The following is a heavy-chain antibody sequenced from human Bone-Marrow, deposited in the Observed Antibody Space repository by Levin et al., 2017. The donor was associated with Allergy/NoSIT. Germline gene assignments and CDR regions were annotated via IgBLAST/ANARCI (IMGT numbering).Heavy chain of an antibody. V-gene: IGHV3-30*03. CDR3: AGMYGDLDAFDI. CDR2: ISYDGSNK. CDR1: GFTFSSYG. D-gene: IGHD4-17*01. Sequence: GGSLRLSCAASGFTFSSYGMHWVRQAPGKGLEWVAVISYDGSNKYYADSVKGRFTISRDNSKNTLYLQMNSLRAEDTAVYYCAGMYGDLDAFDIWGQGTMVTVSS. J-gene: IGHJ3*02.